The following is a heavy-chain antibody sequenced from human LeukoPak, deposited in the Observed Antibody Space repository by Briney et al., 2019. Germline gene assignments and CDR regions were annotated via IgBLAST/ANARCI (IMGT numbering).Heavy chain of an antibody. CDR2: INPNSGGT. J-gene: IGHJ3*02. D-gene: IGHD2-15*01. CDR1: GYTFTGYY. Sequence: ASVKVSCKASGYTFTGYYMHWVRQAPGQGLEWMGRINPNSGGTNYAQKFQGRVTMTRDTSISTAYMELSRLRSDDTAVYYCARVRVADDAFDIWGQGTMVTVSS. V-gene: IGHV1-2*06. CDR3: ARVRVADDAFDI.